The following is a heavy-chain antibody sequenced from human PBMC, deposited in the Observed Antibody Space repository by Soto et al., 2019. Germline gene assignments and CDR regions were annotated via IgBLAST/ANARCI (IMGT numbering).Heavy chain of an antibody. D-gene: IGHD1-26*01. Sequence: GGSLRLSCAASGFTFSGYAMHWVRQAPGKGLEWVALISYEGGTKYYADSVKGRFTISRDNSKNTLYLQMNSLRAEDTAVYYCATVGATYAFDIWGQGTMVTVSS. CDR2: ISYEGGTK. CDR1: GFTFSGYA. CDR3: ATVGATYAFDI. J-gene: IGHJ3*02. V-gene: IGHV3-30-3*01.